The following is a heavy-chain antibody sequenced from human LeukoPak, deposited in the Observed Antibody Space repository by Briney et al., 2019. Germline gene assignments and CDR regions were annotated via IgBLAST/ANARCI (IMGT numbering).Heavy chain of an antibody. D-gene: IGHD6-19*01. CDR2: IRYDGSNK. CDR1: GFTFSSYG. Sequence: GGSLRLSCAATGFTFSSYGMHWVRQAQGKGLEWVAFIRYDGSNKYYADSVKGRFTISRDNSKNTLYLQMNSLRAEDTAVYYCAKDAGQWLATYYYYYMDVWGKGTTVTVSS. V-gene: IGHV3-30*02. CDR3: AKDAGQWLATYYYYYMDV. J-gene: IGHJ6*03.